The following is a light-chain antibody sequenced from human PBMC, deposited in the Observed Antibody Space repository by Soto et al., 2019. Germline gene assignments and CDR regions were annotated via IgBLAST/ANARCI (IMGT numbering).Light chain of an antibody. CDR3: SSYTSSSTLLYV. CDR2: DVS. CDR1: SSDVGGYNY. Sequence: QSALTQPASVSGSPGQSITISCTGTSSDVGGYNYVSWYQQHPGKAPKLMIYDVSNRPSGVSNRCSGSKSGNTASLTISGLQAEDEGDYYCSSYTSSSTLLYVFGTGTKLTVL. J-gene: IGLJ1*01. V-gene: IGLV2-14*01.